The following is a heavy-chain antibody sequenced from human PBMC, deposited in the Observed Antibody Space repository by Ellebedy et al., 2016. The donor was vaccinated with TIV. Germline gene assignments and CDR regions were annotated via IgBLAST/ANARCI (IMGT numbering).Heavy chain of an antibody. Sequence: ASVKVFCXASGYTFTGYYMHWVRQAPGQGLEWMGWINPNSGGTNYAQKFQGRVTMTRDTSISTAYMELSRLRSDDTAVYYCASGRGYYDSSGPFDYWGQGTLVTVSS. CDR3: ASGRGYYDSSGPFDY. D-gene: IGHD3-22*01. V-gene: IGHV1-2*02. CDR1: GYTFTGYY. CDR2: INPNSGGT. J-gene: IGHJ4*02.